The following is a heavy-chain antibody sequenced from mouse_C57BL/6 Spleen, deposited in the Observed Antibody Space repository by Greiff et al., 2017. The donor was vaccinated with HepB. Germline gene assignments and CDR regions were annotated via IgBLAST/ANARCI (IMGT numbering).Heavy chain of an antibody. V-gene: IGHV2-2*02. CDR2: IWSGGST. J-gene: IGHJ4*01. CDR3: ASDYYSNSSYAMDY. Sequence: QVQLQQSGPGLVQPSQCLSISCTVSGFSLTSYGVHWVRQSPGKGLEWLGVIWSGGSTDYNAAYISRLSISKDNTTGQVFVKMNSLLANDTAIFYYASDYYSNSSYAMDYWGQGTSVTVSS. CDR1: GFSLTSYG. D-gene: IGHD1-1*01.